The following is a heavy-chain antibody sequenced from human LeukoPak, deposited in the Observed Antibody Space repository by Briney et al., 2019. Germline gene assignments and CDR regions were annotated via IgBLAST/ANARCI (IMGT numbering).Heavy chain of an antibody. Sequence: PGRSLRLSCAASGFTFSSYGMHWVRQAPGKGLEWVAVISYDGSDKYYADSVKGRFTISRDNSKNTLYLQMNSLRAEDTAVYYCSRGYSYGDYWGRGTLVTVSS. V-gene: IGHV3-30*03. CDR3: SRGYSYGDY. D-gene: IGHD5-18*01. J-gene: IGHJ4*02. CDR1: GFTFSSYG. CDR2: ISYDGSDK.